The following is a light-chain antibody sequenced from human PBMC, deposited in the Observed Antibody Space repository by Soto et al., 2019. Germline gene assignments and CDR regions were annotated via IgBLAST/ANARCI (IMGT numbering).Light chain of an antibody. V-gene: IGKV3-20*01. Sequence: EIVLTQSPGTLSLSPGERATLSCRASQRVDDTYLAWYQQTPGQAPRLLIYGTSHRATGIPDRFRGSGSGTDFTLTISRLEPEDFAMYYCQQYGGSSTFGQGTKVDIK. CDR3: QQYGGSST. CDR2: GTS. CDR1: QRVDDTY. J-gene: IGKJ1*01.